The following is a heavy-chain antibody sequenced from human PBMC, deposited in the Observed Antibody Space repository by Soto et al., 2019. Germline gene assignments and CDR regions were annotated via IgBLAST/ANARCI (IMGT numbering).Heavy chain of an antibody. CDR2: ISYDGSNK. Sequence: GGSLRLSCAASGFTFSSYGMHWVRQAPGKGLEWVAVISYDGSNKYYADSVKGRFTISRDNSKNTLYLQMNSLRAEDTAVYYCAKDRLIAAAAPGYGMDVWGQGTTVTVSS. CDR3: AKDRLIAAAAPGYGMDV. CDR1: GFTFSSYG. D-gene: IGHD6-13*01. J-gene: IGHJ6*02. V-gene: IGHV3-30*18.